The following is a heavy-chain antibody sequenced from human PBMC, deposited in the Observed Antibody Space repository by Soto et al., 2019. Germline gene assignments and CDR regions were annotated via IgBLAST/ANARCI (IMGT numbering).Heavy chain of an antibody. CDR1: GGSFSGYY. CDR3: ARRVGYSYGGKNWFDP. CDR2: INHSGST. J-gene: IGHJ5*02. V-gene: IGHV4-34*01. Sequence: SETLSLTCAVYGGSFSGYYWSWIRQPPGKGLEWIGEINHSGSTNYNPSLKSRVTISVDTSKNQFSLKLSSVTAADTAVYYCARRVGYSYGGKNWFDPWGQGTLVTVSS. D-gene: IGHD5-18*01.